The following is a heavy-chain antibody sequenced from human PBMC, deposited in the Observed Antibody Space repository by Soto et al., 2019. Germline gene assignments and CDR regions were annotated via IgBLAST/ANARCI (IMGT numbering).Heavy chain of an antibody. CDR1: GGSISSGDYY. D-gene: IGHD1-26*01. J-gene: IGHJ4*02. CDR2: IYYSGST. Sequence: SETLSLTCTVSGGSISSGDYYCSWIRQPPGKGLEWIGYIYYSGSTYYNPSLKSRVTISVDTSKNQFSLKLSSVTAADTAVYYCARGYSGSYPFDYWGQGTLVTVSS. V-gene: IGHV4-30-4*01. CDR3: ARGYSGSYPFDY.